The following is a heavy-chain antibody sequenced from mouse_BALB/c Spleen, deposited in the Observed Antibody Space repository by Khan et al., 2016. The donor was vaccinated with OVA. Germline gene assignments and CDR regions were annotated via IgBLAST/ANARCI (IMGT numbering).Heavy chain of an antibody. D-gene: IGHD4-1*01. CDR2: ISSGGDYT. CDR1: GFTFSSYS. V-gene: IGHV5-6*01. Sequence: EVQRVESGGDLVKPGGSLKLSCAASGFTFSSYSMSWVRQTPDKRLEWVASISSGGDYTYYPDIVKGRFTISRDNAKNTLYLKLSSLKSEDTAMDYCASNVTGSVAYWGQGTMVTVSA. J-gene: IGHJ3*01. CDR3: ASNVTGSVAY.